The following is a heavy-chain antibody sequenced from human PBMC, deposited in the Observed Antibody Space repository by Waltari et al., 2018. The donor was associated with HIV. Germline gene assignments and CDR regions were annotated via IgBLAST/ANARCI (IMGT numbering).Heavy chain of an antibody. CDR3: TTFEMGTTRNF. V-gene: IGHV3-15*02. D-gene: IGHD1-26*01. CDR1: GITFKNTW. J-gene: IGHJ4*02. Sequence: VQLVESGGALVTPGGSLKISCAVSGITFKNTWLIRVRQAPGKGLQWLGHMRSKADGGATDYAAPLSGRFAISTDDFNNTMFLEMKTLKVDDTAVYYCTTFEMGTTRNFWGQGTLVTVSS. CDR2: MRSKADGGAT.